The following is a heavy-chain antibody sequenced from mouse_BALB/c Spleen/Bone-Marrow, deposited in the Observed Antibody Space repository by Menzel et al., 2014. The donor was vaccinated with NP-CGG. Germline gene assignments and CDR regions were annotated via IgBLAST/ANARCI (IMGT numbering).Heavy chain of an antibody. D-gene: IGHD2-10*02. J-gene: IGHJ2*01. CDR3: ALLYGNYDY. V-gene: IGHV14-3*02. CDR2: IDPANGNT. CDR1: GFNTKDTY. Sequence: VQLQQSGAELVKPGASVKLSCTATGFNTKDTYMHWVKQRPEQGLEWIGRIDPANGNTKYDPKFQGKATITADTSSNTAYLQLSSLTSEDTAVYYCALLYGNYDYWGQGTTLTVSS.